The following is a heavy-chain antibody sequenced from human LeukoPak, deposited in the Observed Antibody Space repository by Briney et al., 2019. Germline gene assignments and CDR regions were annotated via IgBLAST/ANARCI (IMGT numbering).Heavy chain of an antibody. D-gene: IGHD5-18*01. J-gene: IGHJ4*02. CDR3: ARQVDTSMALPDF. V-gene: IGHV1-18*01. CDR1: GYTFTSYG. Sequence: ASVKVSCKASGYTFTSYGISWVRQAPGQGLEWMGWISAYNGNTNSAQKVQGRVTLTTDTSTSTAYMELRSLRSDDTAVYYCARQVDTSMALPDFWGQGTLVTVSS. CDR2: ISAYNGNT.